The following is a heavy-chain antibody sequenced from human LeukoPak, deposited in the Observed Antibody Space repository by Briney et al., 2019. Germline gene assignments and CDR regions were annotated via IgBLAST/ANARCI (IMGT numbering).Heavy chain of an antibody. V-gene: IGHV4-30-2*01. D-gene: IGHD3-10*01. CDR2: MYHSGGT. CDR1: GGSISSGGYS. Sequence: SQTLSLTCAVSGGSISSGGYSWSWIRQPPGKGLEWIGYMYHSGGTYYNPSLKSRVTISVDRSKNQFSLELRSVTAADTAVYYCARAAPYGSGRNWFDPWGQGTLVTVSS. CDR3: ARAAPYGSGRNWFDP. J-gene: IGHJ5*02.